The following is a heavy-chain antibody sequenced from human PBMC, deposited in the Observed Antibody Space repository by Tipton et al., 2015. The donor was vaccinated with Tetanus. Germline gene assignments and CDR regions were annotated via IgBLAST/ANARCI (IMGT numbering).Heavy chain of an antibody. Sequence: QLVQSGPELKKPGESLRISCEGSGYTFANFWIGWVRQMPGKGLEWMAMIFPGDSDTRYSQSFEGQVTISADKSINTAYLQWSSLTASDTAVYYCARSAGRSSVDWHFDLWGRGTLVPVSS. CDR1: GYTFANFW. CDR2: IFPGDSDT. V-gene: IGHV5-51*01. J-gene: IGHJ2*01. D-gene: IGHD6-6*01. CDR3: ARSAGRSSVDWHFDL.